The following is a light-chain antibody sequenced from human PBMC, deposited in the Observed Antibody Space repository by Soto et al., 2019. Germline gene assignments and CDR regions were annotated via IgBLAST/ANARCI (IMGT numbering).Light chain of an antibody. CDR1: QSVSSN. CDR3: QQSYSTPRT. V-gene: IGKV3-15*01. CDR2: GAS. J-gene: IGKJ1*01. Sequence: EIVMTQSPATLSVSPGERATLSCRASQSVSSNLAWYQQKPGQAPRLLIYGASTWATGIPARFSGSGSGTEFTLTISSLQPEDFATYYCQQSYSTPRTFGQGTKVEIK.